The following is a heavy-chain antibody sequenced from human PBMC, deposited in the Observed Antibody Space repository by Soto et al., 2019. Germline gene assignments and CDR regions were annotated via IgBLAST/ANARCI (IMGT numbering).Heavy chain of an antibody. CDR2: IKSNTDGGTT. Sequence: EVQLVESGGGLVQPGGSLRLSCAASGFTFSNAWMNWVRQAPGKGLEWDGRIKSNTDGGTTDYAAPVKGRFTISRDDSKNTLYLQMTSLKTEDAAVYYCTPEIGNGGQGTLVTVSA. V-gene: IGHV3-15*07. CDR1: GFTFSNAW. D-gene: IGHD1-1*01. CDR3: TPEIGN. J-gene: IGHJ4*02.